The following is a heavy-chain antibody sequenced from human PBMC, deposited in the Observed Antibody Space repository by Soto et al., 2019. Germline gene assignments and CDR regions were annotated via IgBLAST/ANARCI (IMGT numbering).Heavy chain of an antibody. CDR2: INPNSGGT. CDR3: ARETGDIVVVVAATRFDY. J-gene: IGHJ4*02. CDR1: GYTFTGYY. D-gene: IGHD2-15*01. V-gene: IGHV1-2*02. Sequence: ASVKVSCKASGYTFTGYYMHWVRQAPGQGLEWMGWINPNSGGTNYAQKFQGRVTMTRDTSTNTAYMELSRLRSDDTAVYYCARETGDIVVVVAATRFDYWGQGTLVTVSS.